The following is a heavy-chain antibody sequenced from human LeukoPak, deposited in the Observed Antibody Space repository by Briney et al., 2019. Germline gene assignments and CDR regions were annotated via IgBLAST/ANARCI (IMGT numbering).Heavy chain of an antibody. J-gene: IGHJ1*01. CDR2: NSYRVGTP. CDR1: GGTLDSYG. Sequence: SVKVSCKASGGTLDSYGISWVRQAPGQGLEWMGRNSYRVGTPTYAQRFTGRISITTDESTATDYMELRSLRSEDTALYYCARDGLYYDDSSGYEFQHWGQGSLVIVSS. D-gene: IGHD3-22*01. V-gene: IGHV1-69*05. CDR3: ARDGLYYDDSSGYEFQH.